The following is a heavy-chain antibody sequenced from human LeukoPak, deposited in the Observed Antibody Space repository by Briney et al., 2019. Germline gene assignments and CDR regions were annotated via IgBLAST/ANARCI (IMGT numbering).Heavy chain of an antibody. J-gene: IGHJ4*02. CDR1: GFTFSSYA. CDR3: AKFARTYYYDSSGYPNFDY. CDR2: IRGSGGST. Sequence: GGSLRLSCAASGFTFSSYAMSWVRQAPGKGLEWVSAIRGSGGSTYYADSVKGRFTISRDNSKNTLYLQMNSLRAEDTAVYYCAKFARTYYYDSSGYPNFDYWGQGTLVTVSS. D-gene: IGHD3-22*01. V-gene: IGHV3-23*01.